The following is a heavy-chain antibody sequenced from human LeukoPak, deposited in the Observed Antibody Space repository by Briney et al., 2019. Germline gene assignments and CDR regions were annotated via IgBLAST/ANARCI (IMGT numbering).Heavy chain of an antibody. J-gene: IGHJ6*04. CDR3: ARVLGSGYFYGMDV. D-gene: IGHD3-10*01. CDR2: VKQDGREK. V-gene: IGHV3-7*03. CDR1: GFTFSTYW. Sequence: ARGSLRLSCAASGFTFSTYWMSWVRQAPGKGLEWVANVKQDGREKYYVDSVKGRLTISRDNAKNSLYLQMNSLRAEDTAVYYCARVLGSGYFYGMDVWGKGTTVTVSS.